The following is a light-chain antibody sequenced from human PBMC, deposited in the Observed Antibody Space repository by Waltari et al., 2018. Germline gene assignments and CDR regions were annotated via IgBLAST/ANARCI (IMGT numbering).Light chain of an antibody. CDR2: GAS. CDR1: QSVRRA. J-gene: IGKJ1*01. Sequence: EIVLTQSPGTLPLSLGERATVSCRASQSVRRALAWYQQKPGQAPRLLIYGASTRATGIPDRFSGSGSGTDFSLTISRLEPDDFAVYYCQHYLKLPVTFGQGTTVEI. V-gene: IGKV3-20*01. CDR3: QHYLKLPVT.